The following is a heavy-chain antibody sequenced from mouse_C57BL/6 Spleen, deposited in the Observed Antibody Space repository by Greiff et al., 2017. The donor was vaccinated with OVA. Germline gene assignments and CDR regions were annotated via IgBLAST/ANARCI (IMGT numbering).Heavy chain of an antibody. V-gene: IGHV1-69*01. J-gene: IGHJ4*01. CDR2: IDPSDSYT. Sequence: QVQLQQPGAELVMPGASVKLSCMASGYTFTSYWMHWVKQRPGQGLEWIGEIDPSDSYTNYNQKFKGKSTLTVDKSSSTAYMQLSSLTSEDSAVYYCARGNYGSSYDYAMDYWGQGTSVTVSS. CDR3: ARGNYGSSYDYAMDY. D-gene: IGHD1-1*01. CDR1: GYTFTSYW.